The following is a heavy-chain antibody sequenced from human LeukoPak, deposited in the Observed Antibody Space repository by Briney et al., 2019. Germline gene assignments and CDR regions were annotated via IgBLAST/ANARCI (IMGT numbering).Heavy chain of an antibody. V-gene: IGHV3-21*01. Sequence: GGSLRLSCAASGFTFSSYNMNWVRQAPGKGLEWVSSISNSGNYIFYADSVKGRFTISRDNAKNSLYLQMNSLRAEDTAVYYCARELDAAAPFDYWGQGTLVTVSS. J-gene: IGHJ4*02. CDR3: ARELDAAAPFDY. CDR1: GFTFSSYN. CDR2: ISNSGNYI. D-gene: IGHD2-2*01.